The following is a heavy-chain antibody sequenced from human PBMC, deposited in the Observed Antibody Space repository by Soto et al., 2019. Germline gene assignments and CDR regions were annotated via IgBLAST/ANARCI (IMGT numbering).Heavy chain of an antibody. CDR2: TYYRSKWYN. CDR3: ARSPRGGNPYYFDY. D-gene: IGHD2-15*01. J-gene: IGHJ4*02. Sequence: PSQTDSLTYEICGDRVSSNSAAWNWIKKSPSRGLEWLGRTYYRSKWYNDYAVSVKSRITINPDTSKNQFSLQLNSVTPEDTAVYYCARSPRGGNPYYFDYWGQGTLVTVS. V-gene: IGHV6-1*01. CDR1: GDRVSSNSAA.